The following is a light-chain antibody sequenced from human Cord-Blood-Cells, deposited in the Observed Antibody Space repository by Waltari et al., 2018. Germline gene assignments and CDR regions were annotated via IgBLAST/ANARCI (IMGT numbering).Light chain of an antibody. CDR3: AAWDDSLSGRV. J-gene: IGLJ3*02. Sequence: QSVLTQPPSASGTPGQRVTISCSGSSSNIGSNYVYWYQQLQGTAPKLLVYRNNQRPSGVPGRFSGSKSGTSASLAISGLRSEDEADYYCAAWDDSLSGRVFGGGTKLTVL. CDR1: SSNIGSNY. CDR2: RNN. V-gene: IGLV1-47*01.